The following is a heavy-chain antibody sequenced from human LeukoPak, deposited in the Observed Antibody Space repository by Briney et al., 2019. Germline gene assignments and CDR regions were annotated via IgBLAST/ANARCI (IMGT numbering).Heavy chain of an antibody. Sequence: SETLSLTCTVSGGSLSSYYWSWLRQPAGKGLEWIGRIYTSGSTNYNPSLKSRVTMSVDTSKNQFPLKLSSVTAADTAVYYCARGGGYYDSSGYVDYWGQGTLVTVSS. D-gene: IGHD3-22*01. CDR2: IYTSGST. CDR3: ARGGGYYDSSGYVDY. V-gene: IGHV4-4*07. J-gene: IGHJ4*02. CDR1: GGSLSSYY.